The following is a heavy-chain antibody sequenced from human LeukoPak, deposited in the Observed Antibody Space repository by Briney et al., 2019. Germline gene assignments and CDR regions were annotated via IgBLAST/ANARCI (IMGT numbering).Heavy chain of an antibody. Sequence: ASVKVSCKVSGYTLTELSMHWVRQAPGKGLEWMGGFDPEDGETIYAQKFQGRVTMTEDTSTDTAYMELSSLRSEDTAVYYCARDSLHSSSSRVVAFDIWGQGTMVTVSS. D-gene: IGHD6-6*01. CDR2: FDPEDGET. V-gene: IGHV1-24*01. CDR3: ARDSLHSSSSRVVAFDI. CDR1: GYTLTELS. J-gene: IGHJ3*02.